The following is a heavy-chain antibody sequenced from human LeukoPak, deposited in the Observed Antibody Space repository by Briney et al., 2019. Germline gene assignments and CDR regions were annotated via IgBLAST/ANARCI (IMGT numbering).Heavy chain of an antibody. CDR3: ARGRGSSGWLYYFDY. J-gene: IGHJ4*02. V-gene: IGHV3-53*01. CDR2: IYSGGST. CDR1: GFTVSGYY. D-gene: IGHD6-19*01. Sequence: PGESLRLSCAASGFTVSGYYMNWVRQAPGKGLEWVSVIYSGGSTYYADSVKGRFTISRDNSKNTLYLQMNSLRAEDTAVYYCARGRGSSGWLYYFDYWGQGTLVTVSS.